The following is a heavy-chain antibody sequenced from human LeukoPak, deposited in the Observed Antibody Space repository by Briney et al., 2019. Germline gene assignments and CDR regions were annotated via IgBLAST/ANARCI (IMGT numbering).Heavy chain of an antibody. J-gene: IGHJ6*03. V-gene: IGHV3-7*01. CDR3: ARDGIPYSYFYYMDV. Sequence: GGSLRLSCETSGFNFHSFSMSWVRQTPGKGLEWVGNIKREDNEKNYIDSVKGRFTISRDNARKSVFLQMDSLRVEDTGVYYCARDGIPYSYFYYMDVWGKGTTVTVSS. CDR2: IKREDNEK. CDR1: GFNFHSFS. D-gene: IGHD2-15*01.